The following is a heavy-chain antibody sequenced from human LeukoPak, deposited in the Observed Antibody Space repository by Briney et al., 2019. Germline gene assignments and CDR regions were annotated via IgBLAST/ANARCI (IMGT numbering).Heavy chain of an antibody. V-gene: IGHV4-59*01. D-gene: IGHD4-17*01. CDR2: IYYSGST. CDR3: ARSDYGDYSFDY. J-gene: IGHJ4*02. Sequence: SETLSLTCTVSGGSISSYYWSWIRQPPGKGLEWIGYIYYSGSTNYIPSLKSRVTISVDTSKNQFSLRLSSVTAADTAVYYRARSDYGDYSFDYWGQGTLVTVSS. CDR1: GGSISSYY.